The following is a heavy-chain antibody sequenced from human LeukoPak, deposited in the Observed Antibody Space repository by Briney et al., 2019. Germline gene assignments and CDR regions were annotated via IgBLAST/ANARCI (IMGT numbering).Heavy chain of an antibody. J-gene: IGHJ6*03. V-gene: IGHV4-38-2*02. CDR3: ARDGGAHRPYYYMDV. Sequence: SETLSLTCTVSGDSISSDYYWGWIRQPPGKGLEWIGTSYHSGITHYNPSLKSRVTISVDTSKHQFSLKLTSVTAADTATYFCARDGGAHRPYYYMDVWGTGTTVTVSS. CDR2: SYHSGIT. CDR1: GDSISSDYY. D-gene: IGHD2-15*01.